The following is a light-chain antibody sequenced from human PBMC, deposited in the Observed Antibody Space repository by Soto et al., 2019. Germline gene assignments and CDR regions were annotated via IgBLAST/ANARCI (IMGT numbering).Light chain of an antibody. CDR2: KAS. CDR1: QTISSW. V-gene: IGKV1-5*03. CDR3: QQYETFSGT. Sequence: DIQMTQPPSTLAGSVRDRVTITCRASQTISSWLAWYQQKPGKAPKLLIYKASTLKSGVPSRFSGSGSGTKFTLTIASLQPDDFATYYCQQYETFSGTFGPGTKVDI. J-gene: IGKJ1*01.